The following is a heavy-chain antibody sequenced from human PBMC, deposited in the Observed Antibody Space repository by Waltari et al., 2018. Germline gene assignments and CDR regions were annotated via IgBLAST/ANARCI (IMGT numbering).Heavy chain of an antibody. J-gene: IGHJ6*02. CDR2: ISYDGSNK. D-gene: IGHD4-17*01. CDR3: ARPDTTDYYYGMDV. CDR1: GFTFSSYA. V-gene: IGHV3-30-3*01. Sequence: QVQLAESGGGVVQPGRSLRLSCAASGFTFSSYAMHWVRQAPGKGLEWVAVISYDGSNKYYADSVKGRFTISRDNSKNTLYLQMNSLRAEDTAVYYCARPDTTDYYYGMDVWGQGTTVTVSS.